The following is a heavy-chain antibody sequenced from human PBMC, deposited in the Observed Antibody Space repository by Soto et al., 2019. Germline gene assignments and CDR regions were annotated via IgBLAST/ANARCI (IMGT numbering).Heavy chain of an antibody. V-gene: IGHV3-48*03. CDR2: ITSSSDAI. Sequence: EVQLVESGGALVHPGGSLRLSCEVSGFPFRSYEMNWVRQAPGKGPEWVSYITSSSDAIYYAASVKGRFTVSRDNAKNSLYLQMNSLRAEDTPVYYCAILDFGDYLLSYGVDVWGQGTKVTVSS. D-gene: IGHD4-17*01. J-gene: IGHJ6*02. CDR3: AILDFGDYLLSYGVDV. CDR1: GFPFRSYE.